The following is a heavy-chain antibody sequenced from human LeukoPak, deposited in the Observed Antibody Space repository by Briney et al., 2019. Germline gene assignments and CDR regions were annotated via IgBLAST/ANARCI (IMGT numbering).Heavy chain of an antibody. J-gene: IGHJ4*02. D-gene: IGHD3-10*01. CDR2: IYSSGNT. Sequence: SETLSLTCAVSGVSISSGDYSWSWIRQPPGKGLEWIGYIYSSGNTLYNPSLRSRATISLDRSKNQCSLRLSSVTAADTAVYYCAADYGSGSYRFDYWGQGTLVSVSS. CDR1: GVSISSGDYS. V-gene: IGHV4-30-2*01. CDR3: AADYGSGSYRFDY.